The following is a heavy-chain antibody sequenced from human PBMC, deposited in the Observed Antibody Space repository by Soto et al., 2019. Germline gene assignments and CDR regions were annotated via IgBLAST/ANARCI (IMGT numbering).Heavy chain of an antibody. J-gene: IGHJ3*02. V-gene: IGHV3-74*01. D-gene: IGHD3-10*01. CDR1: GFNFGPFW. CDR3: ARDRGYPDSFDI. Sequence: GGSLRLSCAASGFNFGPFWMHWVRQAPGKGLVWVSHINGDGNTIVYADSVRGRFTISRDNAKSTLFLQMNSLRVEDTAFYYCARDRGYPDSFDIWGQGTMVTVSS. CDR2: INGDGNTI.